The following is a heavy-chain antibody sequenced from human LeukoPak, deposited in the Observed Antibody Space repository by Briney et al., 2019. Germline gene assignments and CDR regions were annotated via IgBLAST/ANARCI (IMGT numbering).Heavy chain of an antibody. CDR2: IKTDGSEK. J-gene: IGHJ6*02. CDR1: GFMFRSHW. Sequence: GGSLRLSCAASGFMFRSHWMTWVRQAPGQGLEWVANIKTDGSEKFYMDSLKGRFSISRDYAKSTMYLQMNSLRADDTAVYYCVRFRRDYYYGLDVWGQGTTVIVSS. CDR3: VRFRRDYYYGLDV. V-gene: IGHV3-7*01.